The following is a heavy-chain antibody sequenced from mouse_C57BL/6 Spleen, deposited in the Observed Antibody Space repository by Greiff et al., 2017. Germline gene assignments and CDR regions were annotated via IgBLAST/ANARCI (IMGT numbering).Heavy chain of an antibody. V-gene: IGHV1-82*01. CDR1: GYAFSSSW. CDR2: IYPGDGDT. D-gene: IGHD2-3*01. CDR3: ASFDGYYDYFDY. Sequence: QVQLKESGPELVKPGASVKISCKASGYAFSSSWMNWVKQRPGKGLEWIGRIYPGDGDTNYNGKFKGKATLTAEKSSSTAYMQLSSLTSEDSAVYFCASFDGYYDYFDYWGQGTTLTVSS. J-gene: IGHJ2*01.